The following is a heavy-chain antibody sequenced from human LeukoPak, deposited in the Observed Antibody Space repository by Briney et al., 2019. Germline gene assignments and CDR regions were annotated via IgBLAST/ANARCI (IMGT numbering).Heavy chain of an antibody. Sequence: ASVKVSCKASGYTFTGYYMHWVRQAPGQGLEWMGRINHNSGGTNYAQKFQGRVTMTRDTSISTAYMELTRLRSRDSAVYYCARDRWRGVYYYYYMDVWGKGTTVTVSS. V-gene: IGHV1-2*06. D-gene: IGHD2-15*01. J-gene: IGHJ6*03. CDR1: GYTFTGYY. CDR2: INHNSGGT. CDR3: ARDRWRGVYYYYYMDV.